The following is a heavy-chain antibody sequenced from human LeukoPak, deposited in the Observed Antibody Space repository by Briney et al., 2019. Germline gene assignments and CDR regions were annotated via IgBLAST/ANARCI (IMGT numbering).Heavy chain of an antibody. CDR2: ISSNGGST. J-gene: IGHJ4*02. Sequence: PGGSLRLSCSASGFTFSSYAMHWVRQAPGKGLEYVSAISSNGGSTYYADSVKGRFTISRDNSKNTLYLQMSSLRAEDTAVYYCVKDGTMVRGVIGFDCWGQGTLVTVSS. CDR1: GFTFSSYA. D-gene: IGHD3-10*01. CDR3: VKDGTMVRGVIGFDC. V-gene: IGHV3-64D*06.